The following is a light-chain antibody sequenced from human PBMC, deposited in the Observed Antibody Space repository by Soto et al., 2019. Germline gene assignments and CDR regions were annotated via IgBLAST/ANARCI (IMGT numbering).Light chain of an antibody. CDR3: SSYTSSSTYV. CDR2: EVS. Sequence: QSALTQPASVSGSPGPSITISCTGTSSDVGGYKYVSWYQQHPGKAPKLMIFEVSNRPSGVSNRFSGSKSGNTASLTISGLQAEDEGDYYCSSYTSSSTYVFGTGTKVTVL. J-gene: IGLJ1*01. CDR1: SSDVGGYKY. V-gene: IGLV2-14*01.